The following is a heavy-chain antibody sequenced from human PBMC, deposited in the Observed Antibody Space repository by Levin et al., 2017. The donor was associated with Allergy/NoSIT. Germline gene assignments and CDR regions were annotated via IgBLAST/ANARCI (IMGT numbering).Heavy chain of an antibody. J-gene: IGHJ3*02. Sequence: GESLKISCAASGFTFSSHAMSWVRQAPGKGLEWVSGISGSGGSTYYADSVKGRFTISRDNSENTLHLQMNSLRADDTAVYYCARSRGISRNGPDIWGQGTMVSVSS. V-gene: IGHV3-23*01. CDR1: GFTFSSHA. D-gene: IGHD2-8*01. CDR3: ARSRGISRNGPDI. CDR2: ISGSGGST.